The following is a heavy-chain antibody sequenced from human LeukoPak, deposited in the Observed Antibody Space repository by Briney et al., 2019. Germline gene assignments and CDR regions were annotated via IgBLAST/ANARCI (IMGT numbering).Heavy chain of an antibody. V-gene: IGHV3-23*01. D-gene: IGHD4-11*01. Sequence: GGSLRLSCAASGFTFTTYAMSWVRQAPGKGLEWVSAISGSGSSTYYADSVKGRFTISRDNAKNSVYLQMNSLGADDTAVYYCATYSILNAREFRYWGQGTLVTVTS. CDR2: ISGSGSST. J-gene: IGHJ1*01. CDR3: ATYSILNAREFRY. CDR1: GFTFTTYA.